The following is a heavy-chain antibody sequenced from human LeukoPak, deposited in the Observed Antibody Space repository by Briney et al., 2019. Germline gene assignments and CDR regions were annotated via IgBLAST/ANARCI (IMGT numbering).Heavy chain of an antibody. CDR1: GFTFDDYA. D-gene: IGHD5-24*01. J-gene: IGHJ4*02. Sequence: GGSLRLSCAASGFTFDDYAMHWVRQAPGKGLEWVANIKQDGSGKYYMDSVKGRFTISRDSAKNSLYLQMNSLRVEDTAVYYCARIGSRDGYTVDYWGQGTLVTVSS. CDR3: ARIGSRDGYTVDY. V-gene: IGHV3-7*01. CDR2: IKQDGSGK.